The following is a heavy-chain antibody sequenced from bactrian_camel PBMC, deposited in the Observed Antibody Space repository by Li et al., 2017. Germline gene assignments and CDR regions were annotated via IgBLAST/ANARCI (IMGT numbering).Heavy chain of an antibody. CDR3: ATDPIGVLVVAGTCFGY. V-gene: IGHV3S1*01. Sequence: VQLVESGGGLVQPGGSLRLSCAASGFTFSDYWMHWVRQGPGKGLEWVSSIYTGGGITYYADSVKGRFTTSRDNAKSTLYLQMNSLKSEDTALYYCATDPIGVLVVAGTCFGYWGQGTQVTVS. CDR1: GFTFSDYW. D-gene: IGHD6*01. CDR2: IYTGGGIT. J-gene: IGHJ6*01.